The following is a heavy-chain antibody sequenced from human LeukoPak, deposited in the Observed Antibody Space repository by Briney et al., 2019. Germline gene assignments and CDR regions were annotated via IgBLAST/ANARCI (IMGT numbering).Heavy chain of an antibody. Sequence: GGSLRLSCAASGFTFSSYAMSWVRQAPGKGLEWVSAISGSGGSTYYADSVKGRFTISRDNSKNTLYLQMNRLRAEDTAVYYCAKVPYGDYVNDYWGQGTLVTVSS. V-gene: IGHV3-23*01. J-gene: IGHJ4*02. CDR1: GFTFSSYA. D-gene: IGHD4-17*01. CDR2: ISGSGGST. CDR3: AKVPYGDYVNDY.